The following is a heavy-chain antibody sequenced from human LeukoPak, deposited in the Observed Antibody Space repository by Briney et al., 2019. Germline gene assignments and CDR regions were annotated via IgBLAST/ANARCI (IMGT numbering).Heavy chain of an antibody. V-gene: IGHV3-21*01. D-gene: IGHD1-26*01. CDR3: ARSTSGSYAWGFDY. Sequence: GSLRLSCAASGFTFSSYSMNWVRQAPGKGLEWVSSISSSSRYIYYADSVKGRFTISRDNAKNSLYLQMNSLRAEDTAVYYCARSTSGSYAWGFDYWGQGTLVTVSS. J-gene: IGHJ4*02. CDR2: ISSSSRYI. CDR1: GFTFSSYS.